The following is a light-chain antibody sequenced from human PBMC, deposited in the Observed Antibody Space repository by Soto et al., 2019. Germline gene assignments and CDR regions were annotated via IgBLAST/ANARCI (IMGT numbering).Light chain of an antibody. CDR3: QHYNSYSEA. CDR2: KAS. Sequence: DIQMTQSPSTLSAAVADRVTSACLSSQTISSWLAWSQQKPGKAPKLLIYKASTFKSGVPSRFSGSRSGTEFTLTISSLQPDDFAPYYCQHYNSYSEAFGQATKVDI. CDR1: QTISSW. V-gene: IGKV1-5*03. J-gene: IGKJ1*01.